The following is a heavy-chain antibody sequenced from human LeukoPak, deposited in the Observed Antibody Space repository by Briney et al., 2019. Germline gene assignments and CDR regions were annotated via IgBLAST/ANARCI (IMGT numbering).Heavy chain of an antibody. CDR2: IYYSGST. Sequence: SETLSLTCTVSGGSISSGGYYWSWIRQHPGKGLEWIGYIYYSGSTYYNPSLKSRVTISVDTSKNQFSLKLSSVTAADTAVYYCARMENCGGDCYFFDAFDIWGQGTMVTVSS. J-gene: IGHJ3*02. CDR3: ARMENCGGDCYFFDAFDI. V-gene: IGHV4-31*03. D-gene: IGHD2-21*02. CDR1: GGSISSGGYY.